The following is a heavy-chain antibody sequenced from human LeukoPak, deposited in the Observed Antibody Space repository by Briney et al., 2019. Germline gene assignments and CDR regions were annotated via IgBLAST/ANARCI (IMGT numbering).Heavy chain of an antibody. CDR2: IYHSGST. D-gene: IGHD1-7*01. CDR3: ARGTTPLYYFDY. J-gene: IGHJ4*02. Sequence: SETLSLTCAVSGGSISSGGYSWSWIRQPPGKGLEWIGYIYHSGSTYYNPSLKSRVTISVDRSKNQFSLKLSSVTAADTAVYYCARGTTPLYYFDYWGQGTLVTVSS. CDR1: GGSISSGGYS. V-gene: IGHV4-30-2*01.